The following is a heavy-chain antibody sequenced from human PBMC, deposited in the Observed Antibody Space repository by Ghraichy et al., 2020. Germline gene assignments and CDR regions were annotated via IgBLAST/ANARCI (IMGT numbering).Heavy chain of an antibody. CDR2: LYYSGST. J-gene: IGHJ5*02. Sequence: SQTSSLTCSVSGGSISTNNYYWAWLRQPPGKGLEWIGSLYYSGSTYHNSSLKSRVTLSGDTSKNQFSLRLTSVSAADTAVYYCATGISTRLGWGNWFGPWGQGTLVTVSS. CDR1: GGSISTNNYY. D-gene: IGHD3-16*01. V-gene: IGHV4-39*07. CDR3: ATGISTRLGWGNWFGP.